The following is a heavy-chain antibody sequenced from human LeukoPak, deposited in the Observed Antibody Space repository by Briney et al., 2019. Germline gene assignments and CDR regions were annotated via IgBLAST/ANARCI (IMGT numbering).Heavy chain of an antibody. Sequence: GGSLRLSCAASGLTFSSYGMHWVRQAPGKGLEWVAFIRYDGSNKYYADSVKGRFTISRDNSKNTLYLQMNSLRAEDTAVYYCANGQSSRLGAFDIWGQGTMVTVSS. CDR3: ANGQSSRLGAFDI. D-gene: IGHD6-6*01. CDR2: IRYDGSNK. J-gene: IGHJ3*02. V-gene: IGHV3-30*02. CDR1: GLTFSSYG.